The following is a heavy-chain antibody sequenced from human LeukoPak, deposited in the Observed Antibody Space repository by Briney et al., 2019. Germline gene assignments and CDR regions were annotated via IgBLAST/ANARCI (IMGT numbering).Heavy chain of an antibody. J-gene: IGHJ6*02. V-gene: IGHV1-8*01. CDR3: ARTKYYDFWSGYLYPDYYYYGMDV. CDR2: MNPNSGNT. Sequence: GASVKVSCKASGYTFTSYDINWVRQATGQGLEWMGWMNPNSGNTGYAQKFQGRVTMTRNTSISTAYVELSSLRSEDTAVYYCARTKYYDFWSGYLYPDYYYYGMDVWGQGTTVTVSS. D-gene: IGHD3-3*01. CDR1: GYTFTSYD.